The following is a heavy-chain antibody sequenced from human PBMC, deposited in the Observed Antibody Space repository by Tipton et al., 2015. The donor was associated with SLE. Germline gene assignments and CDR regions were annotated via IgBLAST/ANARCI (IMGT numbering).Heavy chain of an antibody. CDR3: AALVDSNLYYYGMDV. CDR1: GGTFSSYA. J-gene: IGHJ6*02. Sequence: QSGPEVKKPGSSVKVSCKASGGTFSSYAISWVRQAPGQGLEWMGIINPSGGRASYAQKFQGRVTMTRDTSTSTVYMDLSSLRSEDSAVYDCAALVDSNLYYYGMDVWGQGATVTVSS. V-gene: IGHV1-46*01. CDR2: INPSGGRA. D-gene: IGHD2-21*01.